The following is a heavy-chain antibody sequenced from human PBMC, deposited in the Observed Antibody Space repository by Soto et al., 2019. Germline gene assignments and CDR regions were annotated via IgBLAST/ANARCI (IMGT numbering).Heavy chain of an antibody. CDR2: ISYDGSNK. D-gene: IGHD6-13*01. CDR3: AKEGGEIAAAGTGYYYYGMDV. J-gene: IGHJ6*02. V-gene: IGHV3-30*18. Sequence: QVQLVESGGGVVQPGRSLRLSCAASGFTFSSYGMHWVRQAPGKGLEWVAVISYDGSNKYYADSVKGRFTISRDNSKNTLYLQMNSLRAEDTAVYYCAKEGGEIAAAGTGYYYYGMDVWGQGTTVTVSS. CDR1: GFTFSSYG.